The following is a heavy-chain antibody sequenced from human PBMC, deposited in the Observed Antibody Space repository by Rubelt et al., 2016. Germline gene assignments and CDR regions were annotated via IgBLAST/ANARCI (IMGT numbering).Heavy chain of an antibody. CDR3: ARGITGTTLHHDAFDI. J-gene: IGHJ3*02. D-gene: IGHD1-7*01. CDR1: GYTFTSYG. CDR2: ISAYNGNT. Sequence: QVQLVQSGAEVKKPGASVKVSCKASGYTFTSYGISWVRQAPGQGLEWMGWISAYNGNTNYAQKLQGRATMTPDTSTSTAYMELRSLRADDTAVYYCARGITGTTLHHDAFDIWGQGTMVTVSS. V-gene: IGHV1-18*01.